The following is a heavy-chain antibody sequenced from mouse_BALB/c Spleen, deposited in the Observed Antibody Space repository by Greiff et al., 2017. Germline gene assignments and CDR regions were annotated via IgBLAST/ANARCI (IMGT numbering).Heavy chain of an antibody. CDR2: ISNGGGST. Sequence: EVNVVESGGGLVQPGGSLKLSCAASGFTFSSYTMSWVRQTPEKRLEWVAYISNGGGSTYYPDTVKGRFTISRDNAKNTLYLQMSSLKSEDTAMYYCARRRGSGAMDYWGQGTSVTVSS. CDR1: GFTFSSYT. V-gene: IGHV5-12-2*01. CDR3: ARRRGSGAMDY. J-gene: IGHJ4*01. D-gene: IGHD3-1*01.